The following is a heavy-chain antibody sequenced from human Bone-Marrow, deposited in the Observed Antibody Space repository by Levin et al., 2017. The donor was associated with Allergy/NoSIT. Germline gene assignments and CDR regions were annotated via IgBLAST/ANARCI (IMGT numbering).Heavy chain of an antibody. D-gene: IGHD3-10*01. CDR2: ISAYNGKT. Sequence: ASVKVSCKASGYRFVSHGISWVRRAPGQGLEWMGWISAYNGKTDYAQSLQGRLTMTTDTPTSTAYLEVTSLTSDDTAVYYCARASGSGSPQYYYYMDVWGKGTTVTVSS. J-gene: IGHJ6*03. CDR3: ARASGSGSPQYYYYMDV. V-gene: IGHV1-18*01. CDR1: GYRFVSHG.